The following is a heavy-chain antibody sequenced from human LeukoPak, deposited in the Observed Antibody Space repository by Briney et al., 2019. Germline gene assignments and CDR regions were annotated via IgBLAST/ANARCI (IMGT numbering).Heavy chain of an antibody. J-gene: IGHJ4*02. CDR1: GDSISTNSIS. CDR2: TYYRSKWYN. Sequence: SQTLSLTCAISGDSISTNSISWNWIRQSPSRGLEWLGGTYYRSKWYNDYAVPVKSRITINPDASKNQFSLHLNSVTPEDTAVYYCAREVGPFDYWGQGTLVTVSS. V-gene: IGHV6-1*01. CDR3: AREVGPFDY. D-gene: IGHD1-26*01.